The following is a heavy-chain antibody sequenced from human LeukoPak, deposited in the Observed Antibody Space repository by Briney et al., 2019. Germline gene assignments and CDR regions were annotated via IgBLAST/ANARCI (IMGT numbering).Heavy chain of an antibody. CDR2: ISGSGGST. D-gene: IGHD4-17*01. CDR1: GFTFSSYA. V-gene: IGHV3-23*01. Sequence: GGSLRLSCAASGFTFSSYAMSWVRQAPGKGLEWVSAISGSGGSTYYADSVKGRFTISRDNSKNTLYLQMNSLRAEDTAVYYCAKRKGVTKTMSNPNFAPYYFDYWGQGTLVTVSS. J-gene: IGHJ4*02. CDR3: AKRKGVTKTMSNPNFAPYYFDY.